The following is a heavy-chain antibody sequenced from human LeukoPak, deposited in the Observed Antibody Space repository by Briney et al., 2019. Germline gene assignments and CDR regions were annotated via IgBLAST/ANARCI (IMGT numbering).Heavy chain of an antibody. D-gene: IGHD3-3*01. CDR3: ARGLIRPTEGFDY. J-gene: IGHJ4*02. Sequence: SETLSLTCAVYGGSFSGYYWSWIRQPPGKGLEWIGEINHSGSTNYNPSLKSRVTISVDTSKNQFSLKLSSVTAADTAVYYCARGLIRPTEGFDYWGQGTLVTVSS. V-gene: IGHV4-34*01. CDR1: GGSFSGYY. CDR2: INHSGST.